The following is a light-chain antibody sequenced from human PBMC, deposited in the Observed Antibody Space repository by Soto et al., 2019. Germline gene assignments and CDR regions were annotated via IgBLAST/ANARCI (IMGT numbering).Light chain of an antibody. CDR1: SSDVGGYNY. J-gene: IGLJ6*01. Sequence: QSALTQPASVSGSPGQSITISCTGTSSDVGGYNYVSWYQQHPGKAPKLMIYDVSNRPSGVSNRFCGSKSGNTASLTTSGLQAEDEDEYYSTSFIGGGTRLLGRGTKATVL. CDR3: TSFIGGGTRL. CDR2: DVS. V-gene: IGLV2-14*01.